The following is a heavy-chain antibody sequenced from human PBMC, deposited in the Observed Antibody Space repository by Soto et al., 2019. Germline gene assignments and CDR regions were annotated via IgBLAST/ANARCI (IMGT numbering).Heavy chain of an antibody. V-gene: IGHV1-18*01. J-gene: IGHJ5*02. D-gene: IGHD3-22*01. CDR2: ISAYNGNT. CDR1: GYTFTSYG. Sequence: GASVKVSCKASGYTFTSYGISWVRQAPGQGLEWMGWISAYNGNTNYAQKLQGRVTMTADTSTSTAYMELRSLRSDDTAVYYCARVKTSGYHNWFDPWGQGTLVTVSS. CDR3: ARVKTSGYHNWFDP.